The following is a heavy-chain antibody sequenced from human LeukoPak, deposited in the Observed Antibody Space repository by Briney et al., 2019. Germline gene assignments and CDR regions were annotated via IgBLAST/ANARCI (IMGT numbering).Heavy chain of an antibody. Sequence: GGSLRLSCAASGFTFSSYSMNWVRQAPGKGLEWVSYISSSSSTIYYADSVKGRFTISRDNAKNPLYLQMNSLRAEDTAVYYCARDGGDSSGYWFDYWGQGTLVTVSS. J-gene: IGHJ4*02. CDR1: GFTFSSYS. D-gene: IGHD3-22*01. CDR2: ISSSSSTI. CDR3: ARDGGDSSGYWFDY. V-gene: IGHV3-48*01.